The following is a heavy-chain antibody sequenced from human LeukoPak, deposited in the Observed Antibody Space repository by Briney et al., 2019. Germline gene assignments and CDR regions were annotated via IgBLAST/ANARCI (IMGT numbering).Heavy chain of an antibody. CDR3: ARDWSASGSYQYYFDY. Sequence: SETLSLTCTVSGGSISSYYWSWIRQPPGKGLEWIGYIYYSGNTDYNPSLKSRVTISVDTSKNQFSLRLSSVTAADTAIYYCARDWSASGSYQYYFDYWGQGTLVTVSS. J-gene: IGHJ4*02. D-gene: IGHD1-26*01. CDR2: IYYSGNT. V-gene: IGHV4-59*01. CDR1: GGSISSYY.